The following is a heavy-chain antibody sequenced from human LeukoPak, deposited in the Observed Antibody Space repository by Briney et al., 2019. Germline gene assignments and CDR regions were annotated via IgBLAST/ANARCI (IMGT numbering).Heavy chain of an antibody. Sequence: SVKVSCKASGGTFSSYAISWVRQAPGQGLEWMGGIIPIFGTANYAQKFQGRVTITADKSTSTAYMELSSLRSEDTAVYYCARDTLAAAAILTNWGQGTLVTVSS. J-gene: IGHJ4*02. CDR2: IIPIFGTA. CDR3: ARDTLAAAAILTN. CDR1: GGTFSSYA. V-gene: IGHV1-69*06. D-gene: IGHD6-13*01.